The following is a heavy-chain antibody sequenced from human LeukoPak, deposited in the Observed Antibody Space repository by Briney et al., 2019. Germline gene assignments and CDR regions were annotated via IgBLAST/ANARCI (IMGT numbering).Heavy chain of an antibody. J-gene: IGHJ4*02. CDR3: VKRYYYGSGSLAALSPFDY. Sequence: GGSLRLSCAASGFTFSSYAMSWVRQAPGKGLEWVSAISGSGGSTYYADSVKGRFTISRDNSKNTLYLQMNSLRAEDTAVYYCVKRYYYGSGSLAALSPFDYWGQGTLVTVSS. CDR2: ISGSGGST. V-gene: IGHV3-23*01. D-gene: IGHD3-10*01. CDR1: GFTFSSYA.